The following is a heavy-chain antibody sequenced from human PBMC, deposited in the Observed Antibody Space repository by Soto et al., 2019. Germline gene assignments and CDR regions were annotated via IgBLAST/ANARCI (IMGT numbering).Heavy chain of an antibody. V-gene: IGHV3-15*07. Sequence: GGSLRLSCAASGFTFSNAWMNWVRQAPGKGLEWVGRIKSKTDGGTTDYAAPVKGRFTISSDDSKNTLYLQMNSLKTEDTAVYYCTTDTNWNPTNIDYWGQGTLVTVSS. CDR3: TTDTNWNPTNIDY. CDR1: GFTFSNAW. D-gene: IGHD1-20*01. CDR2: IKSKTDGGTT. J-gene: IGHJ4*02.